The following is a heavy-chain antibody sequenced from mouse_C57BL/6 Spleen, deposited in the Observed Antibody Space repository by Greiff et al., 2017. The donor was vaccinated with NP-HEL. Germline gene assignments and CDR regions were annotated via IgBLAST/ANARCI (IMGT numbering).Heavy chain of an antibody. CDR1: GYTFTSYW. D-gene: IGHD4-1*01. Sequence: QVQLKQSGAELVKPGASVKLSCKASGYTFTSYWMQWVKQRPGQGLEWIGEIDPSDSYTNYNQKFKGKATLTVDTSSSTAYMQLSSLTSEDSAVYYCARLTGAFDYWGQGTTLTVSS. J-gene: IGHJ2*01. V-gene: IGHV1-50*01. CDR2: IDPSDSYT. CDR3: ARLTGAFDY.